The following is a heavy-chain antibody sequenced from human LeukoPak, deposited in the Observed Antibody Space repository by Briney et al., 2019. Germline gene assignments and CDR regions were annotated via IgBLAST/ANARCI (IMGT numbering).Heavy chain of an antibody. J-gene: IGHJ5*02. CDR2: IYYSGST. CDR1: GGSISSSSYY. D-gene: IGHD6-13*01. V-gene: IGHV4-39*07. CDR3: ARVLYSSSWIYIDP. Sequence: PSETLSLTCTVSGGSISSSSYYWGWIRQPPGKGLEWIGSIYYSGSTYYNPSLKSRVTISVDTSKNQFSLKLSSVTAADTAVYYCARVLYSSSWIYIDPWGQGTLVTVSS.